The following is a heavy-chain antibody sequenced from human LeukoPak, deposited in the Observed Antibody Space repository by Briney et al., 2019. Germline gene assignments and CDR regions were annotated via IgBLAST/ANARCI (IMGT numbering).Heavy chain of an antibody. Sequence: PGGSLRLSCAASGFTFSSYWMSWVRQAPGKGLEWVANIKQDGSQKYYVDSVKGRFSISRDNAKNSLYLQMNSLRAEDTAVYYCAREQYYRTNFDYWGQGTLVTVSS. V-gene: IGHV3-7*03. CDR3: AREQYYRTNFDY. CDR1: GFTFSSYW. J-gene: IGHJ4*02. D-gene: IGHD4-11*01. CDR2: IKQDGSQK.